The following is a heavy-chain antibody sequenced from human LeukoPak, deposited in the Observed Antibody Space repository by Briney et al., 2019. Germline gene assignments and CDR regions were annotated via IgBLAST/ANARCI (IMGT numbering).Heavy chain of an antibody. CDR3: ARGYSSWYQYFQH. Sequence: PSETLSLTCAVYGGSFSGYYWSWIRQPPGKGLEWIGEINHSGSTNYNPSLKSRVTISVDTSKNQFSLKLSSVTAAGTAVYYCARGYSSWYQYFQHWGQGTLVTVSS. V-gene: IGHV4-34*01. CDR2: INHSGST. CDR1: GGSFSGYY. D-gene: IGHD6-13*01. J-gene: IGHJ1*01.